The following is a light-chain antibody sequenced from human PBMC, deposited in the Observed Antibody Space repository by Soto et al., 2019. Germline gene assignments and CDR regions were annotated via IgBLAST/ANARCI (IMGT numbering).Light chain of an antibody. Sequence: IVMTQSPLSLPVTPGEPASVSCGSSQSLRHSNGYNYLDWYLQKPGQSPQLLIYLGSNRASGVPARFSGSGSGTDFTLKISRVEAEDVGVYYCMQALQTPLTFCQGTKLDIK. CDR1: QSLRHSNGYNY. J-gene: IGKJ1*01. CDR2: LGS. CDR3: MQALQTPLT. V-gene: IGKV2-28*01.